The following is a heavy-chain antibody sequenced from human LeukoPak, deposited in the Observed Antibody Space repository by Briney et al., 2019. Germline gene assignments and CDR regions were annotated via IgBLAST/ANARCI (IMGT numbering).Heavy chain of an antibody. D-gene: IGHD2/OR15-2a*01. CDR3: ARDHSGAAFWYGMDV. Sequence: PGGSLRLSCAASGFTFSSYWMSWVRQAPGKGLEWVANIKQDGSEKYYVDSVKGRFTISRDNAKNSLYLQMNSLRAEDTAVYYCARDHSGAAFWYGMDVWGQGTTVTVSS. CDR1: GFTFSSYW. CDR2: IKQDGSEK. V-gene: IGHV3-7*05. J-gene: IGHJ6*02.